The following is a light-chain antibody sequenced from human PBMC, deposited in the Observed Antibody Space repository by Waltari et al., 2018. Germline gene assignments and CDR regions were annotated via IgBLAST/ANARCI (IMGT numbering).Light chain of an antibody. CDR1: SSDIGSYYV. CDR3: CSYAGDTTYWV. J-gene: IGLJ3*02. Sequence: QSALTQPASVSGSPGQSITISCTGSSSDIGSYYVVSWYQQHPGKDPKVIIYEANKRPSAVSNRFSGSKSCNTASLTISGLQTEDEADYYCCSYAGDTTYWVFGGGTKLTVL. CDR2: EAN. V-gene: IGLV2-23*01.